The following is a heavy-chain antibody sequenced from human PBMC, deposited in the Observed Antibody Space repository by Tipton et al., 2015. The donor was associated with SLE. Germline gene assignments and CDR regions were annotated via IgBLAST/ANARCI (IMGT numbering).Heavy chain of an antibody. D-gene: IGHD2-15*01. CDR2: IIHSGVT. V-gene: IGHV4-34*12. CDR3: ARVAPSEVFDY. J-gene: IGHJ4*02. CDR1: GESFNGYF. Sequence: TLSLTCAVYGESFNGYFWTWIRQPPGKGLEWIAEIIHSGVTNYNPSLRSRVTVSVDMSKNQFSLRLTSVTAADTAVYYCARVAPSEVFDYWGQGTLVTVSS.